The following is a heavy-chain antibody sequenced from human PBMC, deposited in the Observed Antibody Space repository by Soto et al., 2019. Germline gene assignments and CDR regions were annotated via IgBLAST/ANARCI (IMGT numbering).Heavy chain of an antibody. J-gene: IGHJ6*03. CDR3: AKASIAALGYYYYYMDV. D-gene: IGHD6-13*01. CDR1: GFTFSSYA. V-gene: IGHV3-23*01. CDR2: ISGSGGST. Sequence: GGSLRLSCAASGFTFSSYAMGWVRQAPGKGLEWVSAISGSGGSTYYADSVKGRFTISRDNSKNTLYLQMNSLRAEDTAVYYCAKASIAALGYYYYYMDVWGKGTTVTVSS.